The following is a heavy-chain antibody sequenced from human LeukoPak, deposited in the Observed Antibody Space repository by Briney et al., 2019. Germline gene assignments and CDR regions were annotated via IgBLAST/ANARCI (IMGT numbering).Heavy chain of an antibody. D-gene: IGHD3-3*01. CDR3: ARVYDFWSGYYFDY. V-gene: IGHV4-39*01. CDR2: IYHSGST. Sequence: PSETLSLTCTVSGGSISSSFYYWGWIRQPPGKGLEWIGSIYHSGSTYYNPSLKSRVTISVDTSRNQFSLNLSSVTAADTAVYYCARVYDFWSGYYFDYWGQGTLVTVSS. J-gene: IGHJ4*02. CDR1: GGSISSSFYY.